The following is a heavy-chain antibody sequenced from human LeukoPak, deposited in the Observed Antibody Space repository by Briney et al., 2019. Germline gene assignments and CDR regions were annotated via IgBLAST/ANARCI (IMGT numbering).Heavy chain of an antibody. D-gene: IGHD3-22*01. CDR2: IYYSGST. CDR3: ARESDYYDSSGYYRYFDY. CDR1: GGSISSYY. J-gene: IGHJ4*02. V-gene: IGHV4-59*01. Sequence: PSETLSLTCTVSGGSISSYYWSWIRQPPGKGLEWIGYIYYSGSTNYNPSLKSRVTISVDTSKNQFSLKLSSVTAADTAVYYCARESDYYDSSGYYRYFDYWGQGTLVTVSS.